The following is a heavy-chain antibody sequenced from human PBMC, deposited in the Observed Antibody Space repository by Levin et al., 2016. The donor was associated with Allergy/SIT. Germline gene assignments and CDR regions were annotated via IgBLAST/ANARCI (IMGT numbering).Heavy chain of an antibody. CDR1: GFTFSNAW. D-gene: IGHD6-6*01. V-gene: IGHV3-48*01. J-gene: IGHJ4*02. CDR3: ARALSLGAARRAYFDY. Sequence: GGSLRLSCAASGFTFSNAWMSWVRQAPGKGLEWVSYISSSSNTIYYADSVKGRFTISRDNAKNSLSLQMNSLRAEDTAVYYCARALSLGAARRAYFDYWGQGTLVTVSS. CDR2: ISSSSNTI.